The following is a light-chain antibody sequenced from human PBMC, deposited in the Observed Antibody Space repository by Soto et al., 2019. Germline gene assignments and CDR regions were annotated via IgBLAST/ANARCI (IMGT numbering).Light chain of an antibody. Sequence: DIPMTQSPSSLSASVGDRVTITCRASQSISNYLNWYQQKPGKAPKLLIYAASSLQSGVPSRFSGGGSETDFTLTISSLQPEDFATYYCQQSHSLPRTFGQGTKLEIK. V-gene: IGKV1-39*01. CDR1: QSISNY. CDR3: QQSHSLPRT. J-gene: IGKJ2*01. CDR2: AAS.